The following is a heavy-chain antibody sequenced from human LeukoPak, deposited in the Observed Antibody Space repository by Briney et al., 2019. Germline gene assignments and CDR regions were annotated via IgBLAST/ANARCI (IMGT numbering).Heavy chain of an antibody. CDR2: ISSSGSTI. CDR3: ARVYDFWSGYFHEDY. Sequence: GGSLRLSCAASGFTFSSYEMNWVRQAPGKGLEWVSYISSSGSTIYYADSVKGRFTISRDNAKNTLYLQMNSLRAEDTAVYYCARVYDFWSGYFHEDYWGQGTLVTVSS. CDR1: GFTFSSYE. D-gene: IGHD3-3*01. V-gene: IGHV3-48*03. J-gene: IGHJ4*02.